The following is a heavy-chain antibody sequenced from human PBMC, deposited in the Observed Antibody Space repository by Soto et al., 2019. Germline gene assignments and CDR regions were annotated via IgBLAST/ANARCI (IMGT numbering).Heavy chain of an antibody. CDR2: INLSGGST. V-gene: IGHV1-46*03. Sequence: GASVKVSCKASGYTFTSYYMHWVRQAPGQGLEWIGIINLSGGSTSYAQKFQGRVTMTRDTSTSTVYMELSSLRSEDTAVYYCARGTIEHYDSSGYYPPHYFDYWGQGTLVTVSS. CDR1: GYTFTSYY. CDR3: ARGTIEHYDSSGYYPPHYFDY. D-gene: IGHD3-22*01. J-gene: IGHJ4*02.